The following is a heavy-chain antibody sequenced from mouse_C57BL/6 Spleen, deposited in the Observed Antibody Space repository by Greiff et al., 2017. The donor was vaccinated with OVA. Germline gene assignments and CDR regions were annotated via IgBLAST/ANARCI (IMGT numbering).Heavy chain of an antibody. V-gene: IGHV3-8*01. CDR2: ISYSGST. CDR1: GYSITSDY. D-gene: IGHD3-2*02. Sequence: EVQRVESGPGLAKPSQPLSLTCSVPGYSITSDYWNWIRKFPGNKLEYMGYISYSGSTYYNPSLKSRISITRDTSKNQYYLQLNSVTTEDTATYYCARSRTQAPYYFDYWGQGTTLTVSS. CDR3: ARSRTQAPYYFDY. J-gene: IGHJ2*01.